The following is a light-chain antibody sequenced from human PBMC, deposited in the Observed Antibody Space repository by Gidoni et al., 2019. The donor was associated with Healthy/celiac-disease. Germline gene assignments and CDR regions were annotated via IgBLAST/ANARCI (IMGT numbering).Light chain of an antibody. V-gene: IGKV3-15*01. J-gene: IGKJ4*01. CDR2: GAS. Sequence: VMTQSPATLSVSPGERATLTCRASQSFSSNLAWYQQKPGQAPRHLIYGASTRATGIPARFSGSGSGTEFTITISSLQSEDFAVYYCQQYNNWTPLTFGGGTKVEIK. CDR3: QQYNNWTPLT. CDR1: QSFSSN.